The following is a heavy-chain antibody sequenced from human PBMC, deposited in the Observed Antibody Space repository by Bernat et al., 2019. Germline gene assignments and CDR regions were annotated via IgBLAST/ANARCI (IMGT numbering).Heavy chain of an antibody. V-gene: IGHV3-33*01. CDR1: GFTFSSYG. CDR3: ARPEETTVTTEGWWALPFDF. J-gene: IGHJ4*02. CDR2: IWYDGSNK. Sequence: QVQLVESGGGVVQPGRSLRLSCAASGFTFSSYGMHWVRQAPGKGLEWVAVIWYDGSNKYYADSVKGRFTISRDNSKNTLYLQMNSLRAEDTAVYYCARPEETTVTTEGWWALPFDFWGQGTLVTVSS. D-gene: IGHD4-17*01.